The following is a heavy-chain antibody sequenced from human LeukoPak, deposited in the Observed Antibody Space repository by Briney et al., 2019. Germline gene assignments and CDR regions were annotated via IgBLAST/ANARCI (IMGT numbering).Heavy chain of an antibody. Sequence: ASVKVSCKASGYTFNSYALDWVRQAPGQGLEWMGWINTNTGDPTYAQGFTGRFVFSLDTSVSTAYLEISSLKAEDTAVYYCAGARYCIGSTCPAGYYGMDVWGQGTTVTVSS. CDR2: INTNTGDP. CDR1: GYTFNSYA. J-gene: IGHJ6*02. CDR3: AGARYCIGSTCPAGYYGMDV. V-gene: IGHV7-4-1*02. D-gene: IGHD2-15*01.